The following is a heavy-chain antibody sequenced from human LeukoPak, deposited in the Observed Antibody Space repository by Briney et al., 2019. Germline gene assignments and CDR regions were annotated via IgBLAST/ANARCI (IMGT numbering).Heavy chain of an antibody. CDR1: GFTLRSYA. CDR2: IKSNPDGGTA. V-gene: IGHV3-15*01. D-gene: IGHD1-26*01. J-gene: IGHJ1*01. Sequence: GGSLRLSCAASGFTLRSYAMSWVRQAPGKGLEGVGRIKSNPDGGTADYAAPVKGRFTISRDDSRNTLYLQMNNLEIDDTAVYFCSTAVNGSYFDWGQGTLVIVSS. CDR3: STAVNGSYFD.